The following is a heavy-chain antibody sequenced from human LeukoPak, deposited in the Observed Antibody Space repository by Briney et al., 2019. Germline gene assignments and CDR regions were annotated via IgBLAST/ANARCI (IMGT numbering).Heavy chain of an antibody. D-gene: IGHD3-10*01. Sequence: SETLSLTCTVSGGSISSGGYYWSWIRQHPGKGLEWIGYIYYSGSTYYNPSLKSRVTISVDTSKNQFSLKLSSVTAADTAVYYCARDRLWFGELFGPTGMDVWGQGTRSPSP. V-gene: IGHV4-31*03. CDR3: ARDRLWFGELFGPTGMDV. CDR2: IYYSGST. J-gene: IGHJ6*02. CDR1: GGSISSGGYY.